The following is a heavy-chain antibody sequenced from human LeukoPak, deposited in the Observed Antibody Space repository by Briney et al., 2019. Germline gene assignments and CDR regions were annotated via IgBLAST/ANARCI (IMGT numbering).Heavy chain of an antibody. CDR3: AVYNWNSKRDLDY. J-gene: IGHJ4*02. Sequence: PGGSLRLSCAASGVTFSSHWMSWVRQAPGKGLEWVANIKHDGSEKYYVGSVKGRFTISRDNAKNPLYLQMNSLRAEDTAVYYCAVYNWNSKRDLDYWGQGTLVTVSS. CDR1: GVTFSSHW. V-gene: IGHV3-7*05. D-gene: IGHD1-7*01. CDR2: IKHDGSEK.